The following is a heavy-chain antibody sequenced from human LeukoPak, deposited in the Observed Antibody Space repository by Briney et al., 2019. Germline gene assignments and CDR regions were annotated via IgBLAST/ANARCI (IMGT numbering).Heavy chain of an antibody. CDR3: ARRCSSTSCLDY. J-gene: IGHJ4*02. Sequence: PSETLSLTCAVYGGSFSGYYWSWIRQPPGKGLEWIGSIYYSGSTYYNPSLKSRVTISVDTSKNQFSLKLSSVTAADTAVYYCARRCSSTSCLDYWGQGTLVTVSS. V-gene: IGHV4-34*01. CDR2: IYYSGST. CDR1: GGSFSGYY. D-gene: IGHD2-2*01.